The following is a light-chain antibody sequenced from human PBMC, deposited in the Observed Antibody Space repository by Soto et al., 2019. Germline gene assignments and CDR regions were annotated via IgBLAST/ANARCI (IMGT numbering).Light chain of an antibody. J-gene: IGKJ2*01. CDR1: QSVSSSS. V-gene: IGKV3-20*01. CDR2: GTS. Sequence: EIVLTQSPGTLSLSPGERATLSCRASQSVSSSSFAWYQQKPGQAPRLLIYGTSSRATGIPDRFSGSGSGTDFTLTISRLEPEDFVVYYCQQDRSSPPYTFGQGTKLEIK. CDR3: QQDRSSPPYT.